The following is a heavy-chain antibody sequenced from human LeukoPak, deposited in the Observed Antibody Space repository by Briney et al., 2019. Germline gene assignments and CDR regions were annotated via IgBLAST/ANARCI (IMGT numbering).Heavy chain of an antibody. D-gene: IGHD2-15*01. V-gene: IGHV4-59*01. Sequence: PSETLSLTCTISGASITSYYWHWIRQPPGKGLEWIGYVYDSGSTNYNPSLKSRVTISVDTSKNHFSLKLSSVTAVDTAVYYCARYVAAGGFDYWGQGTLVTVSS. CDR3: ARYVAAGGFDY. J-gene: IGHJ4*02. CDR1: GASITSYY. CDR2: VYDSGST.